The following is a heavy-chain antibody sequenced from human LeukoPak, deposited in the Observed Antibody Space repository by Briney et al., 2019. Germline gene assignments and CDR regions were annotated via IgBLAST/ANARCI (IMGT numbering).Heavy chain of an antibody. D-gene: IGHD2-21*01. CDR1: GYSINSGYH. Sequence: SETLSLTCIVSGYSINSGYHSGWIRQPPGKGLEWIGSISHSGHANYNPSLKGRVTISVDTSKNQFSLKSSSVTATDTAVYYCARDLGSGGDSDYWGQGTLVTVSS. J-gene: IGHJ4*02. CDR2: ISHSGHA. CDR3: ARDLGSGGDSDY. V-gene: IGHV4-38-2*02.